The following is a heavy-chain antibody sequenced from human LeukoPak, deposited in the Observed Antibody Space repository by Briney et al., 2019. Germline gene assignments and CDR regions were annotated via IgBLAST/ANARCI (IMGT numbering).Heavy chain of an antibody. CDR2: IIPFFGSP. CDR3: ARERWEPPYYYFGLDV. D-gene: IGHD1-26*01. CDR1: GATFSSYA. Sequence: ASVKVSCKASGATFSSYAISWVRQAPGQGLEWMGGIIPFFGSPNYAQKFQGRVTVIADESTSTAYMELSSLRFEDTAVYYCARERWEPPYYYFGLDVWGQGTTVTVSS. J-gene: IGHJ6*02. V-gene: IGHV1-69*13.